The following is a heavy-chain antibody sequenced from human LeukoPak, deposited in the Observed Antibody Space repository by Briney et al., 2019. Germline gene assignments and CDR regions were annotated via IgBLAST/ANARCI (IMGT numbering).Heavy chain of an antibody. V-gene: IGHV1-3*01. Sequence: GASVKVSCKASGYIFTNYAVQWVRQAPGQRLEWLGWFNPGNGDTRYSQKFQGRVTITSDTFATTAYMELNSLTAEDTAVYYCSRDRWHCPVNCDSVYYHSLDVWGQGTTVTVSS. CDR2: FNPGNGDT. CDR3: SRDRWHCPVNCDSVYYHSLDV. CDR1: GYIFTNYA. J-gene: IGHJ6*02. D-gene: IGHD1-20*01.